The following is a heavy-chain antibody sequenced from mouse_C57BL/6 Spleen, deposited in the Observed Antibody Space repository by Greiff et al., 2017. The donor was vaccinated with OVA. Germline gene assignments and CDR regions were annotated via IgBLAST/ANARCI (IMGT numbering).Heavy chain of an antibody. CDR1: GFSLPSYG. J-gene: IGHJ4*01. V-gene: IGHV2-6-1*01. CDR3: ARHARRDYYAMDY. Sequence: VQRVESGPGLVAPSQSLSITCTVSGFSLPSYGVHWVRQPPGKGLEWLVVIWSDGSTTYNSALKSRLSISKDNSKSQVFLKMNSLQTDDTAMYYCARHARRDYYAMDYWGQGTSVTVSS. CDR2: IWSDGST. D-gene: IGHD3-1*01.